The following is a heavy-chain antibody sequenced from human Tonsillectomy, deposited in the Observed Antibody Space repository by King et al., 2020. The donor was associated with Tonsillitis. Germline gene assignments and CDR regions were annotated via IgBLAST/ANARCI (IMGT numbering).Heavy chain of an antibody. CDR1: GFTFSSYA. CDR2: ISYDGSNK. CDR3: ARIGITMIVVAFDY. Sequence: QLVQSGGGVVQPGRSLRLSCAASGFTFSSYAMHWVRQAPGKGLEWVAVISYDGSNKYYADSVKGRFTISRDNSKNTLYLQMNSLRAEDTAVYYCARIGITMIVVAFDYWGQGTLVTVSS. V-gene: IGHV3-30-3*01. J-gene: IGHJ4*02. D-gene: IGHD3-22*01.